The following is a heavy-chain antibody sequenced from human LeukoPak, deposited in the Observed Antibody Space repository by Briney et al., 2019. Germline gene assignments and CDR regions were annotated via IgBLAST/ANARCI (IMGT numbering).Heavy chain of an antibody. J-gene: IGHJ3*02. CDR3: ARVGDTAMVYDAFDI. Sequence: SVKVSCKAYGGTFSSYAISWVRQAPGQGLEWMGGIIPIFGTANYAQKFQGRVTITADESTSTAYMELSSLRSEDTVVYYCARVGDTAMVYDAFDIWGQGTMVTVSS. D-gene: IGHD5-18*01. CDR1: GGTFSSYA. CDR2: IIPIFGTA. V-gene: IGHV1-69*13.